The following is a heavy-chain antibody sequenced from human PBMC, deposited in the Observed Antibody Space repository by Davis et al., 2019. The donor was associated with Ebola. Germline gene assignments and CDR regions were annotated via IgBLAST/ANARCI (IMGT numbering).Heavy chain of an antibody. CDR2: IKQDGSEK. J-gene: IGHJ6*02. CDR3: ARDTATLASSWYKSGYYYYGMDV. CDR1: GFTFSSYW. Sequence: GESLKISCAASGFTFSSYWMSWVRQAPGKGLEWVANIKQDGSEKYHVDSVKGRFTISRDNAKNSLYLQMNSLRAEDTAVYYCARDTATLASSWYKSGYYYYGMDVWGQGTTVTVSS. V-gene: IGHV3-7*01. D-gene: IGHD6-13*01.